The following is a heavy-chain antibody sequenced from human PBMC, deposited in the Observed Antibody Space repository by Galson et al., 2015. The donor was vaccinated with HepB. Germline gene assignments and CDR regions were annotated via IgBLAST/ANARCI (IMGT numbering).Heavy chain of an antibody. D-gene: IGHD2-2*01. Sequence: SLRLSCADSGFTFSSYGMHWVRQAPGKGLEWVAVISYDGSNKYYADSVKGRFTISRDNSKNTLYLQMNSLRAEDTAVYYCAKENCSSTSCYFNYFDYWGQGTLVTVSS. J-gene: IGHJ4*02. CDR3: AKENCSSTSCYFNYFDY. CDR1: GFTFSSYG. CDR2: ISYDGSNK. V-gene: IGHV3-30*18.